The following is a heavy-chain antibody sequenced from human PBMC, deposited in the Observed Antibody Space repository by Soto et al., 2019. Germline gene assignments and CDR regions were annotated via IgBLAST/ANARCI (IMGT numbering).Heavy chain of an antibody. CDR2: INAGNGNT. J-gene: IGHJ4*02. D-gene: IGHD2-15*01. CDR3: ARDLLHDCSGGSCYRFDY. V-gene: IGHV1-3*01. Sequence: ASVKFYCKASGYTFTSYARHWVRQAPGQRLEWMGWINAGNGNTKYSQKFQGRVTITRDTSASTAYMELSSLRSEDTAVYYCARDLLHDCSGGSCYRFDYWGQGTLVTVSS. CDR1: GYTFTSYA.